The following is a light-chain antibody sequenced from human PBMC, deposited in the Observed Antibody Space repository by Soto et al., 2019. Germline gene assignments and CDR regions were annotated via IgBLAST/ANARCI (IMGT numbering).Light chain of an antibody. V-gene: IGKV3-20*01. CDR1: QSVSSSY. CDR2: GAS. CDR3: QHYVTSRTT. J-gene: IGKJ1*01. Sequence: ESVLSQSPGSLSLPPGERATRNCRASQSVSSSYLAWYQQKPGQAPRLLIYGASSRATGIPDRFSGIGSGTDFTLTIRRLEPEDCAVYYCQHYVTSRTTFGQGTKVDIK.